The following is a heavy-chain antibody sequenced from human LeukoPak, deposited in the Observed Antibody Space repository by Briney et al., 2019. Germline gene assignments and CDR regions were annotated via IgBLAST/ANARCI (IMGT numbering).Heavy chain of an antibody. J-gene: IGHJ4*02. CDR3: ARDPKQGAPDYFDY. CDR1: GFTLRDYA. V-gene: IGHV3-30*04. D-gene: IGHD1-26*01. Sequence: PGGSLRLSCAPAGFTLRDYAMHWVRQAPGKGLEWVAVISFGGGTKYYADSVKGRFTISRDNFDNTVSLEMNSLTAGDTAIYYCARDPKQGAPDYFDYWGQGTLVTVSS. CDR2: ISFGGGTK.